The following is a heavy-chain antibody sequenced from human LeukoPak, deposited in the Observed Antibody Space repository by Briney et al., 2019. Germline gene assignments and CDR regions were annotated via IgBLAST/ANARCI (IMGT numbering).Heavy chain of an antibody. Sequence: GSVKVPCKASGYTFTSYGMSWVRQAPGQGLEWVGCISAYNGNTNYAQKLQGRVTMTTDTSTSTAYMELKSLRADDTAVYYCARSNYSSSWYPAEYFQHWGQGTLVTVSS. D-gene: IGHD6-13*01. V-gene: IGHV1-18*01. CDR2: ISAYNGNT. CDR1: GYTFTSYG. J-gene: IGHJ1*01. CDR3: ARSNYSSSWYPAEYFQH.